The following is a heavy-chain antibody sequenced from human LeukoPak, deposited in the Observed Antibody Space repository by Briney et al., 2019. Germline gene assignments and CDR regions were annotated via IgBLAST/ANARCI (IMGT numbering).Heavy chain of an antibody. CDR3: ATPRDGDYQNDAFDI. CDR2: IVVGSGNT. D-gene: IGHD4-17*01. Sequence: SVKVSCKASGFTFTSSAMQWVRQARGQRLEWIGWIVVGSGNTNCAQKFQERVTITRDMSTSTAYMELSSLRSEDTAVYYCATPRDGDYQNDAFDIWGQGTMVTVSS. V-gene: IGHV1-58*02. J-gene: IGHJ3*02. CDR1: GFTFTSSA.